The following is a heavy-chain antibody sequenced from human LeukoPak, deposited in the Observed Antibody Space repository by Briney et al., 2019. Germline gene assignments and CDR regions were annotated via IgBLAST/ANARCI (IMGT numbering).Heavy chain of an antibody. Sequence: ASVKVSCKASGYTFTSYDINWVRQATGQGLEWMGWMNPNSGNTGYAQKFQGRVTMTRDTSISTAYMELSRLRSDDTAVYYCARYYYDSSGYWPDYWGQGTLVTVSS. CDR3: ARYYYDSSGYWPDY. CDR1: GYTFTSYD. V-gene: IGHV1-8*02. J-gene: IGHJ4*02. CDR2: MNPNSGNT. D-gene: IGHD3-22*01.